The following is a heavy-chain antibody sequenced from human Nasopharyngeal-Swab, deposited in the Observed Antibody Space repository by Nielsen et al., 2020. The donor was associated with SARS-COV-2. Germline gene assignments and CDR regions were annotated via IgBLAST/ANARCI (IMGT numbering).Heavy chain of an antibody. CDR2: NYYSGST. Sequence: SETLSLTCTVSGGSISSGGYYWSWIRQHPGKGLEWIGYNYYSGSTYYNPSLKSRVTISVDTSKNQFSLKLNSVTAADTAVYYCATKTGGGISYFDYWGQGTLVTVSS. J-gene: IGHJ4*02. CDR3: ATKTGGGISYFDY. CDR1: GGSISSGGYY. V-gene: IGHV4-31*03. D-gene: IGHD3-3*02.